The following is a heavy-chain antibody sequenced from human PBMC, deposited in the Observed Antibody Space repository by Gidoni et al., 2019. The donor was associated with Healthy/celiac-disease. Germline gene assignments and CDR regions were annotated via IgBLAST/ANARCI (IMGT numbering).Heavy chain of an antibody. J-gene: IGHJ3*02. CDR2: INPNSGGT. CDR1: GYPVTGYD. CDR3: AEAGYCSSTSCYVGWHAFDI. V-gene: IGHV1-2*02. D-gene: IGHD2-2*01. Sequence: QVQLVQYGAEGKKPGASVKISCTASGYPVTGYDMHWVRQAPGQGLEWMGWINPNSGGTNYAQKFQGRVTMTRDTSISTAYMELSRLRSDDTAVYYCAEAGYCSSTSCYVGWHAFDIWGQGTMVTVSS.